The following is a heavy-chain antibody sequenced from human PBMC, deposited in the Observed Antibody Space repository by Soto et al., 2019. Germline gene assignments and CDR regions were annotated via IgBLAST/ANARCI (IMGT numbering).Heavy chain of an antibody. CDR1: GFTFSSYG. CDR3: AKGYQMATISPDNYFDY. J-gene: IGHJ4*02. CDR2: ISYDGSNK. Sequence: PGGSLRLSCAASGFTFSSYGMHWVRQAPGKGLEWVAVISYDGSNKYYADSVKGRFTISRDNSKNTLYLQMNSLRAEDTAVYYCAKGYQMATISPDNYFDYWGQGTLVTVSS. V-gene: IGHV3-30*18. D-gene: IGHD5-12*01.